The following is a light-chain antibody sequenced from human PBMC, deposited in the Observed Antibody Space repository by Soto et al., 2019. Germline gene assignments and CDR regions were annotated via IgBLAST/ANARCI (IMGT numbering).Light chain of an antibody. CDR1: SSDVGAYKY. Sequence: QSALTQPASVSGSPGQSITISCTGTSSDVGAYKYVSWYRQYPGKAPKLMIYEVRNRPSGVSNRFSGSKSGNTASLTISGLHAEDEAEYHCSSYTTSSTFVFGTGTQLTVL. CDR2: EVR. V-gene: IGLV2-14*01. J-gene: IGLJ1*01. CDR3: SSYTTSSTFV.